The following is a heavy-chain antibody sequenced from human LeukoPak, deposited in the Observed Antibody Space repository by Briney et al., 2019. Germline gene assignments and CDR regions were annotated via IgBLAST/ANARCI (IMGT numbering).Heavy chain of an antibody. CDR2: INTNTGNP. Sequence: ASVKVSCKASGYTFTSYAMNWVRQAPGQGLEWMGWINTNTGNPTYAQGFTGRFVFSLDASVSTAYLQISSLKAEDTAVYYCARGPRVYYDFWSGHNWFDPWGQGTLVTVSS. D-gene: IGHD3-3*01. CDR3: ARGPRVYYDFWSGHNWFDP. CDR1: GYTFTSYA. J-gene: IGHJ5*02. V-gene: IGHV7-4-1*02.